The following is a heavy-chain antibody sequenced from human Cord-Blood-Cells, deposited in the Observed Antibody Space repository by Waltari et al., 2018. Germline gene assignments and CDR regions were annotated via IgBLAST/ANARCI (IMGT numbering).Heavy chain of an antibody. Sequence: QVQLVQSGAEVKKPGSSVKVSCKASGSTFSSYAISWVRQAPGPGPEWMGGIIPIFGTANYAQKFQGRVTITADESTSTAYMELSSLRSEDTAVYYCARDPGVYCSSTSCYDAFDIWGQGTMVTVSS. CDR2: IIPIFGTA. CDR3: ARDPGVYCSSTSCYDAFDI. CDR1: GSTFSSYA. J-gene: IGHJ3*02. D-gene: IGHD2-2*01. V-gene: IGHV1-69*01.